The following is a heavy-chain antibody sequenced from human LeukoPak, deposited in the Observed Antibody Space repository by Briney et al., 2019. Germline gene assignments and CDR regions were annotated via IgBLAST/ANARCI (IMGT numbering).Heavy chain of an antibody. J-gene: IGHJ4*02. V-gene: IGHV4-38-2*02. CDR3: ARDIAAAGTID. CDR1: GGSISSYY. CDR2: IYHSGST. D-gene: IGHD6-13*01. Sequence: SETLSLTCTVSGGSISSYYWSWIRQPPGKGLEWIGSIYHSGSTYYNPSLKSRVTISVDTSKNQFSLKLSSVTAADTAVYYCARDIAAAGTIDWGQGTLVTVSS.